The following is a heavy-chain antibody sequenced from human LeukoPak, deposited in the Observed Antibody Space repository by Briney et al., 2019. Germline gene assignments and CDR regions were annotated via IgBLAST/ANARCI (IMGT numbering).Heavy chain of an antibody. CDR3: AKEGYYYGSGSYYRLSYFDY. J-gene: IGHJ4*02. CDR2: ISGSGGST. Sequence: PGGSLRLSCAASGFTFSSYAMSWVRQAPGKGLEWVSAISGSGGSTYYADSVKGRFTISRDNSENTLYLQMNSLRAEDTAVYYCAKEGYYYGSGSYYRLSYFDYWGQGTLVTVSS. CDR1: GFTFSSYA. V-gene: IGHV3-23*01. D-gene: IGHD3-10*01.